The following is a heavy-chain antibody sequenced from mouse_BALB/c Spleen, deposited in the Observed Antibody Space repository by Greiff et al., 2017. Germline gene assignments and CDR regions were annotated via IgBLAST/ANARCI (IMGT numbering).Heavy chain of an antibody. V-gene: IGHV1-4*01. J-gene: IGHJ2*01. CDR3: ARGDYPYYFDY. D-gene: IGHD2-4*01. CDR2: INPSSGYT. CDR1: GYTFTSYT. Sequence: QVQLKESGAELARPGASVKMSCKASGYTFTSYTMHWVKQRPGQGLEWIGYINPSSGYTNYNQKFKDKATLTADKSSSTAYMQLSSLTSEDSAVYYCARGDYPYYFDYWGQGTTLTVSS.